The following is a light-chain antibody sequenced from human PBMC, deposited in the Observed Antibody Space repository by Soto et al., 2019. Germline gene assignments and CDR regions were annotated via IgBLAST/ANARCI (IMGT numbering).Light chain of an antibody. CDR1: QSLNTR. V-gene: IGKV1-5*01. Sequence: DIQLTQSPSTLSASVGDRVTLTCRASQSLNTRLAWYQQRPGKAPKLLIYDASTLESGVPSRFSGGGSGTEFTLTINNLQPEDVATYYCQKYNSAPWTFGQGTKVEIK. CDR2: DAS. CDR3: QKYNSAPWT. J-gene: IGKJ1*01.